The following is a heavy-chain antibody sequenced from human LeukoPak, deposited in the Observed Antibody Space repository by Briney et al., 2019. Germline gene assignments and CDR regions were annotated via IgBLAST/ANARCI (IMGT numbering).Heavy chain of an antibody. V-gene: IGHV3-21*01. CDR3: ARDLSSGYLDY. J-gene: IGHJ4*02. CDR2: ISSSSSYI. D-gene: IGHD2-8*02. CDR1: GFTFSSYS. Sequence: GSLRLSCAASGFTFSSYSMNWVRQAPGKGLEWVSSISSSSSYIYYADSVKGRFTISRDNAKNSLYLQMNSRRAEDTAVYYCARDLSSGYLDYWGQGTLVTVSS.